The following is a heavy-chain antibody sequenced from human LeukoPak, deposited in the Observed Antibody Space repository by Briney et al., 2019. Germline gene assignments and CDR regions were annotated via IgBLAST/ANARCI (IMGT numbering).Heavy chain of an antibody. V-gene: IGHV4-59*01. Sequence: SETLSLTCTVSGGSISSYYWSWIRQPPGKGLEWIGYIYYSGSTNYNPSLKSRVIISVDTSKNQFSLKLSSVTAADTAVYYCARDRTLGYCSSISCYPYYYYYGMDVWGQGTTVTVSS. CDR1: GGSISSYY. CDR2: IYYSGST. D-gene: IGHD2-2*01. J-gene: IGHJ6*02. CDR3: ARDRTLGYCSSISCYPYYYYYGMDV.